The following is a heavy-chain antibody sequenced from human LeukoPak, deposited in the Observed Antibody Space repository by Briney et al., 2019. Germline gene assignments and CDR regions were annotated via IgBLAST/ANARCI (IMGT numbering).Heavy chain of an antibody. J-gene: IGHJ4*02. CDR2: ISTYTGNT. V-gene: IGHV1-18*01. CDR3: AKAVGYSGYQSFDY. Sequence: AASVKVSCKASGYTFTSYDINWVRQAPGQGLEWMGWISTYTGNTNYAQKLQGRVTMTTDTSTSTAYMALRSLRAEDTAAYYCAKAVGYSGYQSFDYWGQGTLVTVSS. CDR1: GYTFTSYD. D-gene: IGHD5-12*01.